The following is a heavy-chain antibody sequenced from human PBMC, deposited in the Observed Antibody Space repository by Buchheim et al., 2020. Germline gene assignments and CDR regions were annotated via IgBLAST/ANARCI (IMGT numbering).Heavy chain of an antibody. CDR2: ISYDGSNK. CDR3: AKEHYYDSSGWPDY. V-gene: IGHV3-30*18. J-gene: IGHJ4*02. CDR1: GFTFSSYG. Sequence: VQLVESGGGVVQPGRSLRLSCAASGFTFSSYGMHWVRQAPGKGLEWVAVISYDGSNKYYADSVKGRFTISRDNSKNTLYLQMNSLRAEDTAVYYCAKEHYYDSSGWPDYWGQGTL. D-gene: IGHD3-22*01.